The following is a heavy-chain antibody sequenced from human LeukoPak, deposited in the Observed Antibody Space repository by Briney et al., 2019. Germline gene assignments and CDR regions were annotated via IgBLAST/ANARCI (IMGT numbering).Heavy chain of an antibody. D-gene: IGHD5-24*01. CDR1: GFTFSSYA. CDR2: ISSNGGST. CDR3: ARGGRDGYNSEYFQH. Sequence: GGSLRLSCAASGFTFSSYAMHWVRQAPGKGLEYVSVISSNGGSTYYANSVKGRFTISRDNSKNTLYLQMGSLRAEDMAVYYCARGGRDGYNSEYFQHWGQGTLVTVSS. V-gene: IGHV3-64*01. J-gene: IGHJ1*01.